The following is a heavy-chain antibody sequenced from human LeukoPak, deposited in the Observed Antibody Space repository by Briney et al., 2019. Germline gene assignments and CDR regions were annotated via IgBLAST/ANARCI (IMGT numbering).Heavy chain of an antibody. D-gene: IGHD6-19*01. V-gene: IGHV4-39*07. J-gene: IGHJ5*02. CDR2: IYYSGST. Sequence: SETLSLTCTVSGGSISSSSYYWGWIRQPPGKGLEWIGSIYYSGSTYYNPSLKSRVTISVDTSKNQFSLKLSSVTAADTAVYYCARTYSSGYGPWGQGTLVTVSS. CDR1: GGSISSSSYY. CDR3: ARTYSSGYGP.